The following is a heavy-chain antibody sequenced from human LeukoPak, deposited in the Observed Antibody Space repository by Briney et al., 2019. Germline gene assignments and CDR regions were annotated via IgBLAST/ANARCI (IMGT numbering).Heavy chain of an antibody. V-gene: IGHV4-59*05. CDR2: IYYSGST. Sequence: SETLSLTCTVSGGSISSYYWSWLRQPPGKGLEWIGSIYYSGSTYYNPSLTSRVTISVDTSKNQFSLKLSSVTAADTAVYYCARPSGIAARPRHAFDIWGQGTMVTVSS. CDR3: ARPSGIAARPRHAFDI. D-gene: IGHD6-6*01. J-gene: IGHJ3*02. CDR1: GGSISSYY.